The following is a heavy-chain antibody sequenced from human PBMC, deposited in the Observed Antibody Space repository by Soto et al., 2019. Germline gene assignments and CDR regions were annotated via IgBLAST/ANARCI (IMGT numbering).Heavy chain of an antibody. CDR1: GGTFSSYA. CDR3: AREGASSSWYGGFDY. V-gene: IGHV1-69*13. D-gene: IGHD6-13*01. J-gene: IGHJ4*02. CDR2: IIPIFGTA. Sequence: SVKVSCKASGGTFSSYAISWVRQAPGQGLEWMGGIIPIFGTANYAQKFQGRITITADESTSTAYMELSSLGSEDTAVYYCAREGASSSWYGGFDYWGQGTLVTVSS.